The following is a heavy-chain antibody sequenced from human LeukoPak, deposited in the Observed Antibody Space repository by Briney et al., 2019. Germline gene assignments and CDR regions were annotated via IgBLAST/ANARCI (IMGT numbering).Heavy chain of an antibody. CDR3: ARVYYGSGSYLFDY. D-gene: IGHD3-10*01. V-gene: IGHV3-20*01. CDR2: INWNGGST. J-gene: IGHJ4*02. CDR1: GFTFDDYG. Sequence: GESLKISCAASGFTFDDYGMSWVRQAPGKGLEWVSGINWNGGSTGYADSVKGRFTISRDNAKNSLYLQMNSLRAEDTALYHCARVYYGSGSYLFDYWGQGTLVTVSS.